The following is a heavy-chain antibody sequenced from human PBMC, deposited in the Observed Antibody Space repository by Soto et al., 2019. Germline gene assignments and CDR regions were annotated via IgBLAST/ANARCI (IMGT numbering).Heavy chain of an antibody. CDR3: ARDRAGGGFDP. V-gene: IGHV3-21*01. Sequence: EVQLVESGGGLVKPGGSLRLSCAASGFTFSSYSMNWVRQAPGKGLEWVSSISSSSSYIYYADSVKGRFTISRDNAKNSLYLQRNSLRAEDTAVYYCARDRAGGGFDPWGQGTLVTVSS. J-gene: IGHJ5*02. CDR1: GFTFSSYS. CDR2: ISSSSSYI. D-gene: IGHD3-10*01.